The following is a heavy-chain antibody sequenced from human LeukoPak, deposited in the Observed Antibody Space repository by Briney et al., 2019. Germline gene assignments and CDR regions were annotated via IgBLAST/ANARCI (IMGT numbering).Heavy chain of an antibody. CDR1: GFTFDDYG. D-gene: IGHD3-16*01. J-gene: IGHJ6*03. CDR2: IKPDGSDK. V-gene: IGHV3-7*01. CDR3: ARVGPQGADHYVDV. Sequence: GGSLRLSCAASGFTFDDYGMSWVRQAPGKGLEWVGNIKPDGSDKYYMDSMKGQFTISRDNSENSLHLHMNSLRAEDTAVYYCARVGPQGADHYVDVWGKGTTVTISS.